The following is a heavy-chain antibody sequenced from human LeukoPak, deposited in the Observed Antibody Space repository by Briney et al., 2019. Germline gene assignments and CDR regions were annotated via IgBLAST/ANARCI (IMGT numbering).Heavy chain of an antibody. CDR3: TREGKTYYDFWSGYYTAKWFDP. CDR1: GFTFGDYA. V-gene: IGHV3-49*03. D-gene: IGHD3-3*01. J-gene: IGHJ5*02. Sequence: GGSLRLSCTASGFTFGDYAMSWFRQAPGKGPEWVGFIRSKAYGGTTEYAASVKGRFTISRDDSKSIAYLQMNSLKTEDTAVYYCTREGKTYYDFWSGYYTAKWFDPWGQGTLVTVSS. CDR2: IRSKAYGGTT.